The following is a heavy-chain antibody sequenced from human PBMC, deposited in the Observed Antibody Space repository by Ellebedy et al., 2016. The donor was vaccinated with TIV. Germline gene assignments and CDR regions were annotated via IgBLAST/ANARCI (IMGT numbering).Heavy chain of an antibody. CDR3: ARPSYGGNSPDAFDI. D-gene: IGHD4-23*01. J-gene: IGHJ3*02. CDR2: IYHSGST. V-gene: IGHV4-34*01. Sequence: SETLSLTCAVYGGSFSGYYWSWIRQPPGKGLEWIGYIYHSGSTYYNPSLKSRVTISVDRSKNQFSLKLSSVTAADTAVYYCARPSYGGNSPDAFDIWGQGTMVTVSS. CDR1: GGSFSGYY.